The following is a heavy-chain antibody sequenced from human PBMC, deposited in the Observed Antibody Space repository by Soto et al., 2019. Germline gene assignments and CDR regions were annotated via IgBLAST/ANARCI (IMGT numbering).Heavy chain of an antibody. Sequence: PSETLSLTCTVSGGSISSYYWSWIRQPPGKGLEWIGYIYYSGSTNYNPSLKSRVTISVDTSKNQFSLKLSSVTAADTAVYYCARDRLGSLDYWGQGTLVTVPQ. CDR3: ARDRLGSLDY. V-gene: IGHV4-59*01. D-gene: IGHD4-17*01. CDR2: IYYSGST. CDR1: GGSISSYY. J-gene: IGHJ4*02.